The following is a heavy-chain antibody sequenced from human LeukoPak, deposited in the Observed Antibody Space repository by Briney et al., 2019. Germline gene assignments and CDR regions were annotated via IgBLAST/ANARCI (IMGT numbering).Heavy chain of an antibody. CDR3: AKPLLLWFGELLPAEYFQH. D-gene: IGHD3-10*01. Sequence: GGSLRLSCAASGFTFSSYAMSWVRQAPGKGLEWVSAISGSGGSTYYADSVKGRCTISRDNSKNTLYLQMNSLRAEDTAVYYCAKPLLLWFGELLPAEYFQHWGQGTLVTVSS. J-gene: IGHJ1*01. V-gene: IGHV3-23*01. CDR1: GFTFSSYA. CDR2: ISGSGGST.